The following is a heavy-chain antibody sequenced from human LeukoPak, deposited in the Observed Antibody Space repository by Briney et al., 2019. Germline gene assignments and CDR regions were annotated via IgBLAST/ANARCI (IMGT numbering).Heavy chain of an antibody. J-gene: IGHJ4*02. CDR3: AKLIPPVDCSSTSCYGFDY. V-gene: IGHV3-74*01. Sequence: PGGSLRLSCAASGFTFSSFWLHWVRQAPGMGLVWVSRINSDGSIIDYADSVKGRFTISRDNSKNTLYLQMNSLRAEDTAVYYCAKLIPPVDCSSTSCYGFDYWGQGTLVIVSS. D-gene: IGHD2-2*01. CDR1: GFTFSSFW. CDR2: INSDGSII.